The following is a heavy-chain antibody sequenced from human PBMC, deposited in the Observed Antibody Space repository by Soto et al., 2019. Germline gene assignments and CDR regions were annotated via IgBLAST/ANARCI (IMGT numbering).Heavy chain of an antibody. J-gene: IGHJ6*03. D-gene: IGHD3-3*01. CDR2: IYYSGST. CDR3: ARPGNDFWSGYWSPSYYYYMDV. Sequence: SETLSLTCTVSGGSISNNNYYWGRIRQPPGKGLEWIGSIYYSGSTYYNPSLKSRVTISVDTSKNQFSLKLSSVTAADTAVYFCARPGNDFWSGYWSPSYYYYMDVWGRGTTVTVSS. V-gene: IGHV4-39*01. CDR1: GGSISNNNYY.